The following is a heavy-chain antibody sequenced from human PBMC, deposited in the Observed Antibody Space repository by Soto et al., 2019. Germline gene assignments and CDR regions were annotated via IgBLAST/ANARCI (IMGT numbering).Heavy chain of an antibody. CDR1: GFNFNIYA. CDR2: ISPGGDST. CDR3: AKALGNPYYYYCMDV. D-gene: IGHD1-1*01. Sequence: EVQLLESGGGLVQPGGSLRLSCAASGFNFNIYAMTWVRQAPGKGLEWVSTISPGGDSTYFADSVKGRVTISRDNSKNTLSLQMNSLRAEDTATYFCAKALGNPYYYYCMDVWGTGTTVTLSS. J-gene: IGHJ6*03. V-gene: IGHV3-23*01.